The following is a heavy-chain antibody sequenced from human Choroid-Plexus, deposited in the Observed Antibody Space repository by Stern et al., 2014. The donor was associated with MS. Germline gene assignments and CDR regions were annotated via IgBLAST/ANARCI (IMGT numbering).Heavy chain of an antibody. CDR2: IIPVFGTP. J-gene: IGHJ6*02. Sequence: QVQLVQSGAEVQKPGSSVRVSCKASGDTSNTDAVHWVRKAPGQGLEWMGGIIPVFGTPVYAQRFKGRVSIAADESAATNYMELSSLTSDDTAVYYCARGASSVAWYKHGVDVWGQGTTVTVSS. V-gene: IGHV1-69*01. D-gene: IGHD1-14*01. CDR1: GDTSNTDA. CDR3: ARGASSVAWYKHGVDV.